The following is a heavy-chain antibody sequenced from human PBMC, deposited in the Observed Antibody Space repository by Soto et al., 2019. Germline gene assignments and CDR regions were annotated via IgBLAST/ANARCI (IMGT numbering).Heavy chain of an antibody. Sequence: PSETVSLTCTVSGESISGYYWTGIRQAPGKGLEWIGYTSYKGITSYNPSLNSRLTISVDTAKNHCSLSLDAVTAGDTAVCVLGRERSNWSNWFDSWGQGPRVT. V-gene: IGHV4-59*01. J-gene: IGHJ5*01. CDR3: GRERSNWSNWFDS. CDR1: GESISGYY. CDR2: TSYKGIT. D-gene: IGHD6-13*01.